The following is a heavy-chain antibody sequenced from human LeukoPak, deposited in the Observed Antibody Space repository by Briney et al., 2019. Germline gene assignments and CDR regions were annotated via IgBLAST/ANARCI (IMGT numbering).Heavy chain of an antibody. Sequence: SGGSLRLSCAAAGFTLSNYAMSWVRHAPGKGLEWVSTITSSGGTTYYTDSVKGRFTISRDNSKNTLYLQMNSLRAEDTAVYYCAKSPTGSAYNCLDRWGQGTLVTVSS. CDR3: AKSPTGSAYNCLDR. V-gene: IGHV3-23*01. CDR1: GFTLSNYA. CDR2: ITSSGGTT. J-gene: IGHJ5*02.